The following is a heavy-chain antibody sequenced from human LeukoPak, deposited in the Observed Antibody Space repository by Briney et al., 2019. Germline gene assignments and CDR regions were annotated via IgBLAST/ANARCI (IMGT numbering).Heavy chain of an antibody. CDR1: GGSISSYY. D-gene: IGHD6-19*01. Sequence: PSETLPLTCTVSGGSISSYYWSWIRQPPGKGLEWIRYIYYSGSTNYNPSLKSRVTISVDTSKNQFSLKLSSVTAADTAVYYCARQGYSSGWYGVQFDYWGQGTLVTVSS. CDR2: IYYSGST. CDR3: ARQGYSSGWYGVQFDY. J-gene: IGHJ4*02. V-gene: IGHV4-59*01.